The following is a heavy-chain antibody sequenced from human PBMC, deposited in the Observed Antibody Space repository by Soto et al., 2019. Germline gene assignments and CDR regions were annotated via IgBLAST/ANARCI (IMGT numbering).Heavy chain of an antibody. D-gene: IGHD3-3*02. Sequence: GGSLRLSCAASGFTFSTYAMTWVRQAPGKGLEWVSTIGSGGRSTYYVDSVKGRFTISRDNSKNTLYLQMNSLRAEDTAVYYCAKIRPSIDYWGQGALVTVSS. J-gene: IGHJ4*02. V-gene: IGHV3-23*01. CDR1: GFTFSTYA. CDR2: IGSGGRST. CDR3: AKIRPSIDY.